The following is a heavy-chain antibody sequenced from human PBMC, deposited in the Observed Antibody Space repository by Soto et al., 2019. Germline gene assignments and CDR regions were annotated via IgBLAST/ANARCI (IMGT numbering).Heavy chain of an antibody. V-gene: IGHV5-51*01. CDR1: GYSFTSYW. D-gene: IGHD3-22*01. J-gene: IGHJ4*02. CDR2: IYPGDSDT. Sequence: PGESLKISCKGSGYSFTSYWIGWVRQMPGKGLEWMGIIYPGDSDTRYSLSFQGQVTISADKSISTAYLQWSSLKASDTAMYYCARHRAHRHYYDSSGYPIDYWGQGTLVTVSS. CDR3: ARHRAHRHYYDSSGYPIDY.